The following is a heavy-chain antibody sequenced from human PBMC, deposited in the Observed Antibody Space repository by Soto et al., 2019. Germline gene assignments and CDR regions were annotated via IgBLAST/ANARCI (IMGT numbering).Heavy chain of an antibody. D-gene: IGHD6-19*01. CDR3: TDEVSAGY. CDR2: ISRDGGTK. V-gene: IGHV3-30*03. CDR1: GFTVSTYG. J-gene: IGHJ4*02. Sequence: ESGGGVVQPGRSLRLSCAVSGFTVSTYGMHWVRQAPGKGLEWVAVISRDGGTKYYADSVKGRFTITRDNSRNSLCLEMNTLSGDDMSVYYCTDEVSAGYWGQGTLVPVSS.